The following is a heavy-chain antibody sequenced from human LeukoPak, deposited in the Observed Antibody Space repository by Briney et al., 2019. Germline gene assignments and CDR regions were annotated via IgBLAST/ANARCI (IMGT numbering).Heavy chain of an antibody. D-gene: IGHD5-12*01. CDR1: GGSISSDY. CDR3: ARDRGYSGYDPTYYYYYYMDV. J-gene: IGHJ6*03. V-gene: IGHV4-4*07. Sequence: SETLSLTCTVSGGSISSDYWSWIRQPAGKGLEWIGRIYTSGSTNYNPSLKSRVTMSVDTSKNQFSLKLSSVTAADTAVYYCARDRGYSGYDPTYYYYYYMDVWGKGTTVTVSS. CDR2: IYTSGST.